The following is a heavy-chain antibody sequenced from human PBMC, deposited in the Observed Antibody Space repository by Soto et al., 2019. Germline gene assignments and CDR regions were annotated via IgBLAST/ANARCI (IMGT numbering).Heavy chain of an antibody. CDR1: GYSFTSYW. CDR3: ARFKGYSSSSRVYNWFDP. V-gene: IGHV5-51*01. Sequence: PGESLKISCKGSGYSFTSYWIGWVRQMPGKGLEWMGVIYPGDSDTRYSPSFQGQVTISADKSISTAYLQWSSLKASDTAMYYCARFKGYSSSSRVYNWFDPWGQGTLVTVSS. J-gene: IGHJ5*02. D-gene: IGHD6-6*01. CDR2: IYPGDSDT.